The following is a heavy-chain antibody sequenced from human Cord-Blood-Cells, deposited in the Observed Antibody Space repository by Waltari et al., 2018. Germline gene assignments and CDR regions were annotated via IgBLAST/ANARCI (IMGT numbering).Heavy chain of an antibody. D-gene: IGHD3-16*02. CDR2: INHSGST. J-gene: IGHJ4*02. Sequence: QVQLQQWGAGLLKPSETLSLTCAVYGGSFSGYYWSWIRQPPRKGLEWIGEINHSGSTNYNPSLKSRVTISVDTSKNQFSLKLSSVTAADTAVYYCARVPDYDYVWGSYRYFDYWGQGTLVTVSS. CDR3: ARVPDYDYVWGSYRYFDY. V-gene: IGHV4-34*01. CDR1: GGSFSGYY.